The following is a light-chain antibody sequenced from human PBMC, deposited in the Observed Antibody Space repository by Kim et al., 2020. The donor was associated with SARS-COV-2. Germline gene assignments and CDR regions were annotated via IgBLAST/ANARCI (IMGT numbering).Light chain of an antibody. CDR2: GAS. CDR3: QQYNNWPLT. CDR1: QSVSSN. V-gene: IGKV3-15*01. J-gene: IGKJ4*01. Sequence: VSPGERAPLACRASQSVSSNLAWYQQKPGQAPRLLIYGASTRATGIPARFSGSGSGTEFTLTISSLESEDFAVYYCQQYNNWPLTFGGGTKVEI.